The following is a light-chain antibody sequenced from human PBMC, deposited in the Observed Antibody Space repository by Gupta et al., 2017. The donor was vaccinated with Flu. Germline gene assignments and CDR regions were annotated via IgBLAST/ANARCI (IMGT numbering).Light chain of an antibody. V-gene: IGLV1-40*01. Sequence: PTLPQPPSASAAPAQRVTIPCTASSSNSGGVYDVHWYQHLPGTAPRRLIHATNKRPSGVPDRFSASKSGTSASLVINGLQAEDEADYYCPACDGSLDGVGFGGGTKVTVL. J-gene: IGLJ2*01. CDR1: SSNSGGVYD. CDR2: ATN. CDR3: PACDGSLDGVG.